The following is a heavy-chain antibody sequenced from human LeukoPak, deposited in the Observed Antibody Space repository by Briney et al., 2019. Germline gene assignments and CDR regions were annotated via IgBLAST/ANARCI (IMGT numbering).Heavy chain of an antibody. CDR2: IIPIFGTA. CDR1: GGTFSSYA. J-gene: IGHJ4*02. V-gene: IGHV1-69*13. CDR3: ASAYSSSRGVEDY. D-gene: IGHD6-6*01. Sequence: ASVKVSCKASGGTFSSYAISWVRQAPGQGLEWMGGIIPIFGTANYAQKFQGRVTITADESTSTAYMELSSLRSEDTAVYYCASAYSSSRGVEDYWGQGTLVTDSS.